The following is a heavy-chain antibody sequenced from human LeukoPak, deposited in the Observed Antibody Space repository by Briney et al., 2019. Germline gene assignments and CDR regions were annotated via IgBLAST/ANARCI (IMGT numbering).Heavy chain of an antibody. Sequence: SETLSLTCTVSGGSISSSSYYWGWIRQPPGKGLEWIGSIYYSGSTYYNPSLKSRVTISVDTSKNQFSLKLSSVTAADTAVYYCARPRPTPGIAAAGTGSGGFDYWGQGTLVTVSS. J-gene: IGHJ4*02. CDR2: IYYSGST. CDR3: ARPRPTPGIAAAGTGSGGFDY. CDR1: GGSISSSSYY. V-gene: IGHV4-39*07. D-gene: IGHD6-13*01.